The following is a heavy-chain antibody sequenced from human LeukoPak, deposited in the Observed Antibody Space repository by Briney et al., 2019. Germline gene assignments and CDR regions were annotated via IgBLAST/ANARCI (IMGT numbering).Heavy chain of an antibody. CDR1: GFTFSSYS. Sequence: PGGSLRLSCAASGFTFSSYSMNWVRQAPGKGLEWVSSISSSSSYIYYADSVKGRFTISRDNAKNSLYLQMNSLRAEDTAVYYCAKSKVITFGGVIPSFDYWGQGTLVTVSS. J-gene: IGHJ4*02. V-gene: IGHV3-21*04. D-gene: IGHD3-16*02. CDR3: AKSKVITFGGVIPSFDY. CDR2: ISSSSSYI.